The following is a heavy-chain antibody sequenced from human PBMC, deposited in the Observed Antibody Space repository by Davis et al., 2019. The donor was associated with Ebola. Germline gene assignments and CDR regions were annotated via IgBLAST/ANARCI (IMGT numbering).Heavy chain of an antibody. D-gene: IGHD3-9*01. CDR2: ISSNGIII. CDR3: ARAVNFYFDGSGAFDI. J-gene: IGHJ3*02. V-gene: IGHV3-23*01. CDR1: GFTFRNYA. Sequence: PGGSLRLSCAASGFTFRNYAMMWVRQAPGQGLEWVSAISSNGIIIYYADSVKGRFTISRDNSKNTLYLQMNSLSAEDSAVFYCARAVNFYFDGSGAFDIWGQGTVVTVSS.